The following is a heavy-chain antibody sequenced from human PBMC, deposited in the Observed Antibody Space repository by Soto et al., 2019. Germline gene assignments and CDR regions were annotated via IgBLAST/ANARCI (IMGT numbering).Heavy chain of an antibody. CDR1: GFTFSGSW. D-gene: IGHD1-1*01. CDR3: ATAGTGTFTY. J-gene: IGHJ4*02. Sequence: EVQLVESGGGLVQPGGSLRLSCAASGFTFSGSWMHWVRQAPGKGLVWVSRISSDGSSTTYADSVKGRFTISRDNPKNMLYLQMNRLRAEDTSVNYCATAGTGTFTYWGQGTLATVSS. V-gene: IGHV3-74*03. CDR2: ISSDGSST.